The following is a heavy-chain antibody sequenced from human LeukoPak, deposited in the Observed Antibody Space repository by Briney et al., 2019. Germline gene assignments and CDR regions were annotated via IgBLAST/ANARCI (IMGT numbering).Heavy chain of an antibody. CDR3: AKVGQNYDILTYYFDY. V-gene: IGHV3-23*01. CDR1: GFSFRSHA. Sequence: GGSLRLSCAASGFSFRSHAMSWVRQAPGKGLEWVSAISGSGGSTYYADSVKGRFTISRDTSKNALYLQMNSLRVEDTAVYYCAKVGQNYDILTYYFDYWGQGTLVTVSS. J-gene: IGHJ4*02. D-gene: IGHD3-9*01. CDR2: ISGSGGST.